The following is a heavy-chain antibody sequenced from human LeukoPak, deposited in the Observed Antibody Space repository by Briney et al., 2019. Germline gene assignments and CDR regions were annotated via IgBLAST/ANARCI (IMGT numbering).Heavy chain of an antibody. V-gene: IGHV4-61*08. D-gene: IGHD3-3*01. Sequence: SETLSLTCTVSGGSISSGDYYWTWIRQSPGKGLEWMGYIYHSGSTKYNPSLESRVTISVDTSKNQFSLKLRSATAADTAVYYCARSSRGLGYDFPFDYWGQGTLVTVSS. CDR1: GGSISSGDYY. CDR3: ARSSRGLGYDFPFDY. J-gene: IGHJ4*02. CDR2: IYHSGST.